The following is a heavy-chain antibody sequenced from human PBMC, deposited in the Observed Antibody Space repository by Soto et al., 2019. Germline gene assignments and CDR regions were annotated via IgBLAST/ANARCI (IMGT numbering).Heavy chain of an antibody. CDR1: GYTFTSYG. V-gene: IGHV1-18*01. J-gene: IGHJ6*02. D-gene: IGHD3-3*01. Sequence: GASVKVSCKASGYTFTSYGISWVRQAPGQGLEWMGRISAYNGNTNYAQKLQGRVTMTTDTSTSTAYMELRSLRSDDTAVYYCARMERGDDFWSGYFGGPSPRGMDVWGQGTTVTVSS. CDR3: ARMERGDDFWSGYFGGPSPRGMDV. CDR2: ISAYNGNT.